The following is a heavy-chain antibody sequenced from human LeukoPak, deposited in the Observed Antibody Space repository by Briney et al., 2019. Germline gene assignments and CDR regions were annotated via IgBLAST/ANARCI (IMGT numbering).Heavy chain of an antibody. J-gene: IGHJ4*02. V-gene: IGHV3-7*03. Sequence: GGSLRLSCAASGFTFSSYWMSWVRQAPGKGLEWVANIKQDGSEKYYVDSVKGRFTISRDNTKNSLYLQMNSLRVEDTAVFYCARDQYDTWSRRGNFDSWGQGTLVIVSS. D-gene: IGHD3-3*01. CDR3: ARDQYDTWSRRGNFDS. CDR2: IKQDGSEK. CDR1: GFTFSSYW.